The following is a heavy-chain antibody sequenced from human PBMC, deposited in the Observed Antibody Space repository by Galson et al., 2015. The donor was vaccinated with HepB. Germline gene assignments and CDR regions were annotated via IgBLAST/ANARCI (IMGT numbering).Heavy chain of an antibody. V-gene: IGHV3-30*18. CDR1: GFTFSSYG. D-gene: IGHD6-13*01. CDR2: ISYDGSNK. CDR3: AKDLGYSSSWYGRGYMDV. J-gene: IGHJ6*03. Sequence: SLRLSCAASGFTFSSYGMHWVRQAPGKGLEWVAVISYDGSNKYYADSVKGRFTISRDNSKNTLYLQMNSLRAEDTAVYYCAKDLGYSSSWYGRGYMDVWGKGTTVTVSS.